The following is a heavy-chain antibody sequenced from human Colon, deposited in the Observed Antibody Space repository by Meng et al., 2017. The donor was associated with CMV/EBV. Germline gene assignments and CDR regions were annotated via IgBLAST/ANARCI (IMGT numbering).Heavy chain of an antibody. V-gene: IGHV4-59*01. CDR2: IDYSGST. D-gene: IGHD6-19*01. CDR1: GGSIRSYY. CDR3: ARSKMRQWLVRDRYFDH. J-gene: IGHJ4*02. Sequence: SETLSLTCTVSGGSIRSYYWSWIRQPPGKGLEWIGYIDYSGSTNNNPSLKSRVTISVDTSKNQFSLKLRSVTAADTAVYYCARSKMRQWLVRDRYFDHWGQGMLVTVSS.